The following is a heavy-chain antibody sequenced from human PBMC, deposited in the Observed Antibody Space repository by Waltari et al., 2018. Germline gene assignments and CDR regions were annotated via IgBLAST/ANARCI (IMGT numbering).Heavy chain of an antibody. V-gene: IGHV3-30*01. Sequence: QVQLVESGGGVVQPGRSLRLSCADSGFTFSSYSMHWVRQAPGKGLEWVAVISYDGSNKYYADSVKGRFTISRDNSKNTLYLQMNSLRAEDTAVYYCARERTPIVGATSAYWGQGTLVTVSS. D-gene: IGHD1-26*01. CDR3: ARERTPIVGATSAY. J-gene: IGHJ4*02. CDR1: GFTFSSYS. CDR2: ISYDGSNK.